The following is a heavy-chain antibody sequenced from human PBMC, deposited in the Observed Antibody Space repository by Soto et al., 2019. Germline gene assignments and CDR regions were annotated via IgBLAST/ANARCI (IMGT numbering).Heavy chain of an antibody. Sequence: HPGGSLRLSCAASGFTFSSYAMSWVRQAPGKGLEWVSAISGSGGSTYYADSVKGRFTISRDNSKDTLYLQMNSLRAEDTAVYYCAKAAYYYDSSGYYYGYYFDYWGQGTLVTVSS. CDR2: ISGSGGST. D-gene: IGHD3-22*01. V-gene: IGHV3-23*01. J-gene: IGHJ4*02. CDR1: GFTFSSYA. CDR3: AKAAYYYDSSGYYYGYYFDY.